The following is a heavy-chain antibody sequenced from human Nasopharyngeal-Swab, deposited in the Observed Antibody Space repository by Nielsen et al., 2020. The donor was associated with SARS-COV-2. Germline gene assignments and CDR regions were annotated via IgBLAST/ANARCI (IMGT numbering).Heavy chain of an antibody. CDR2: IYYSGST. D-gene: IGHD5-18*01. V-gene: IGHV4-34*01. CDR3: ARHVQGGYSYGYKREFDY. Sequence: SQTLSLTCAVYGGSFSGYYWSWIRQPPGKGLEWIGSIYYSGSTYYNPSLKSRVTISVDTSKNQFSLKLSSVTAADTAVYYCARHVQGGYSYGYKREFDYWGQGTLVTVSS. J-gene: IGHJ4*02. CDR1: GGSFSGYY.